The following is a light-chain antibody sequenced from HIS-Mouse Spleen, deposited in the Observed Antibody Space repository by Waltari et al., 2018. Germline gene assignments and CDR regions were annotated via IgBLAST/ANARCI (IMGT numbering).Light chain of an antibody. J-gene: IGLJ1*01. CDR2: YVS. CDR1: SSDVGGYNY. V-gene: IGLV2-11*01. Sequence: QSALTQPRSVSGSPGQSVTISCTGTSSDVGGYNYVSWYQQHPGKAPNPMIYYVSKRPSAVPDRFSGSKSGNTASLTISGLQAEDEADYYCCSYAGSYTLAVFGTGTKVTVL. CDR3: CSYAGSYTLAV.